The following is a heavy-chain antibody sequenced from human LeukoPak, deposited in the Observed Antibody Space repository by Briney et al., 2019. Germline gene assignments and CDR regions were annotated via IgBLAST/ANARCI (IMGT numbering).Heavy chain of an antibody. CDR1: GGSIRNYY. J-gene: IGHJ6*03. D-gene: IGHD3-3*01. CDR2: IYPSGSS. V-gene: IGHV4-4*07. Sequence: PSETLSLTCTVSGGSIRNYYWSWIRQPAGKGLEWIGRIYPSGSSNYNPSLKSRVTMSVDTSKNQFSLKLTSVTAADMAVYYCARALFGAPDMDVWGKGTTVTVSS. CDR3: ARALFGAPDMDV.